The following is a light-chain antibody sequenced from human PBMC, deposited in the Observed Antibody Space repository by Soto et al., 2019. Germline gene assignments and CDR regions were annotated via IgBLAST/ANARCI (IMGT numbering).Light chain of an antibody. CDR2: RNS. J-gene: IGLJ2*01. CDR3: QSYDSILSGSV. Sequence: QSVLTQPPSVSGAPGQRVTISCIGNSSNIGAGYDVHWYQRLPGTAPKVLIYRNSNRPSGVSDRISASKSATSASLAITGLQAEDEADYYCQSYDSILSGSVFGGETKLTVL. CDR1: SSNIGAGYD. V-gene: IGLV1-40*01.